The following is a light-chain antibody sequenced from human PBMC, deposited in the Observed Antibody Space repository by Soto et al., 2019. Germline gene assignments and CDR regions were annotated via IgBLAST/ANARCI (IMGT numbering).Light chain of an antibody. V-gene: IGKV4-1*01. CDR3: QQYYITPQT. Sequence: DIVMTQSPDSLAVSLGERATINCKSSQSVLYSSNNKNYLAWYQQKPGQPPKLLVYWASTREYGVPDRFSGSGSGTDFTLTISSLQSEDVAVYYCQQYYITPQTFGQGTKVDIK. J-gene: IGKJ1*01. CDR2: WAS. CDR1: QSVLYSSNNKNY.